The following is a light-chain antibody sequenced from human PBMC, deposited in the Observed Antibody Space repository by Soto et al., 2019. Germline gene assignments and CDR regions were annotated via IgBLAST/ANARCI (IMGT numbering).Light chain of an antibody. CDR2: EVS. V-gene: IGLV2-14*01. CDR1: SSDVGGYNY. Sequence: QSALTQPASVSGSPGQSITISCTGTSSDVGGYNYVSWYQQHPGKAPKLIIYEVSNRPSGVSNRFSGSKSGNTASLTISGLKAEDEDDYYCRSYTSSSTLEVFGTGTKLTVL. CDR3: RSYTSSSTLEV. J-gene: IGLJ1*01.